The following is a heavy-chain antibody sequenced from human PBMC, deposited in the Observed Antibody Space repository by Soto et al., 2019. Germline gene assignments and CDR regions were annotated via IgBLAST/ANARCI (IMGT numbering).Heavy chain of an antibody. V-gene: IGHV3-23*01. J-gene: IGHJ3*02. CDR3: ANGVTGYCSGGSCYRDAFDI. D-gene: IGHD2-15*01. CDR1: GFTFSSYA. CDR2: ISGSGGST. Sequence: GALRLSCAASGFTFSSYAMSWVRQAPGKGLEWVSAISGSGGSTYYADSVKGRFTISRDNSKNTLYLQMNSLRAEDTAVYYCANGVTGYCSGGSCYRDAFDIWGQGTMVTVSS.